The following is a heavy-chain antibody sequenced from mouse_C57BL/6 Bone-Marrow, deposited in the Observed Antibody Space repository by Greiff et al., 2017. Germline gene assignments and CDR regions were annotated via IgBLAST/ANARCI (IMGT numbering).Heavy chain of an antibody. J-gene: IGHJ4*01. D-gene: IGHD2-12*01. V-gene: IGHV1-4*01. CDR3: ARCVYDNGYAMDY. Sequence: QVQLKESGAELARPGASVKMSCKASGYTFTSYTMHWVKQRPGQGLEWIGYINPSSGYTKYNQKFKDKATLTADKSSSTAYMQLSSLTSEDSAVYYCARCVYDNGYAMDYWGQGTSVTVSS. CDR1: GYTFTSYT. CDR2: INPSSGYT.